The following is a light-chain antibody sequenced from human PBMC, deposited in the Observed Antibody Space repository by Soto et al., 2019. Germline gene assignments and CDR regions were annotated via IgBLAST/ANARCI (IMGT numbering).Light chain of an antibody. V-gene: IGLV1-44*01. CDR2: SNN. J-gene: IGLJ2*01. CDR3: AAWDDSLNGHVV. Sequence: QSVLTQPPSASGTPGQRVTISCSGSSSNIGSNPVNWYQQLPGTAPKLLIYSNNQRPSGVPDRFSGSKSGTSASLAISGLQSEDEDDYYCAAWDDSLNGHVVFGGGTKLTV. CDR1: SSNIGSNP.